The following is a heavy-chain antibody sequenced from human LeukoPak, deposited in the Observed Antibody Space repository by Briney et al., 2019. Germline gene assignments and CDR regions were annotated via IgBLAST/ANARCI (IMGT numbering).Heavy chain of an antibody. CDR1: GFTFSSYA. CDR2: ISGSGGST. D-gene: IGHD3-10*01. Sequence: GGSLRLSCAASGFTFSSYAMSWVRQAPGKGLEWVSGISGSGGSTYYADSVKGRFTISRDNSKNTLCLQMNSLRAEDTAVYYCAKDSVPYYYGSGSYPDYWGQGTLVTVSS. J-gene: IGHJ4*02. CDR3: AKDSVPYYYGSGSYPDY. V-gene: IGHV3-23*01.